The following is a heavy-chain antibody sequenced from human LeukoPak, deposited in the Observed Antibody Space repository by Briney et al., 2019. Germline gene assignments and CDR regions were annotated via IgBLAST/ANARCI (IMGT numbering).Heavy chain of an antibody. J-gene: IGHJ6*02. CDR2: MNPNSGNT. CDR1: GYTFTSYD. D-gene: IGHD3-10*01. Sequence: GASVKVSCKASGYTFTSYDINWVRQATGQGLEWMGWMNPNSGNTGYAQKFQGRVTMTRNTSISTAYMELSSLRSEDTAVYYCARSSGSRAYYYYYYGMDVWGQGTTVTVSS. V-gene: IGHV1-8*01. CDR3: ARSSGSRAYYYYYYGMDV.